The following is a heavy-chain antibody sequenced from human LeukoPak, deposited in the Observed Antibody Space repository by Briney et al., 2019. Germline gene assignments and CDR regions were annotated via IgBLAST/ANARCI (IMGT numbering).Heavy chain of an antibody. V-gene: IGHV3-9*01. Sequence: GGSLRLSCAVSGFTFDDYAMHWVRQAPGKGLEWVSGISWNSGSIGYADSVKGRFTISRDNAKNSLYLQMNSLRAEDTALYYCAKDQTVAGPFDYWGQGTLVTVSS. CDR2: ISWNSGSI. J-gene: IGHJ4*02. CDR3: AKDQTVAGPFDY. CDR1: GFTFDDYA. D-gene: IGHD6-19*01.